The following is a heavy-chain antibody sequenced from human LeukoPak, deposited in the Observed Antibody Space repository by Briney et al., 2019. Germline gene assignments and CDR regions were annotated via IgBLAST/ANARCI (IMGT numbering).Heavy chain of an antibody. CDR2: ISSSSSYI. J-gene: IGHJ4*02. D-gene: IGHD3-10*01. CDR3: ARDPYYYGSGSYCDY. V-gene: IGHV3-21*01. Sequence: GGSLRLSCAASGFTFSSYSMNWVRQAPGKGLEWVSSISSSSSYIYYADSVKGRFTISRDNAKNSLYLQMSSLRAEDTAVYYCARDPYYYGSGSYCDYWGQGTLVTVSS. CDR1: GFTFSSYS.